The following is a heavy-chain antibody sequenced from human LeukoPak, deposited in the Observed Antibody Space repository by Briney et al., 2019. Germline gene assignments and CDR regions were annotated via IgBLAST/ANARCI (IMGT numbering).Heavy chain of an antibody. CDR1: GFTFSSYS. CDR2: ISSSSSYI. Sequence: PGGSVRLSCAASGFTFSSYSINWVRQAPGKGLEWVSSISSSSSYIYYADSVKGRFTISRDDAKNSLYLQMNSLRAEDTAVYYCAREDTDIVVVPAANHFDYWGQGTLVTVSS. V-gene: IGHV3-21*01. J-gene: IGHJ4*02. D-gene: IGHD2-2*01. CDR3: AREDTDIVVVPAANHFDY.